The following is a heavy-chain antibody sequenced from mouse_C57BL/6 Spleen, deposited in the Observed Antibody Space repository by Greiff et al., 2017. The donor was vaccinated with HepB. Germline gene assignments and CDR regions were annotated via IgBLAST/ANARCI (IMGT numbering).Heavy chain of an antibody. Sequence: EVQLQQSGPGMVKPSQSLSLTCTVTGYSITSGYDWHEIRHFPGNKLEWMGYISYSGSTNYNPSLKSRISITHDTSKNHFFLKLNSVTTEDTATYYCARQGYDGYFDVWGKGTTVTVSS. D-gene: IGHD2-2*01. CDR1: GYSITSGYD. CDR3: ARQGYDGYFDV. J-gene: IGHJ1*03. V-gene: IGHV3-1*01. CDR2: ISYSGST.